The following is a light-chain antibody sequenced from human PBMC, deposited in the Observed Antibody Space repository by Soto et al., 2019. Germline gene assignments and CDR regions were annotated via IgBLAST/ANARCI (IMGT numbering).Light chain of an antibody. CDR2: DVS. J-gene: IGLJ2*01. CDR3: CSYTSSSTVV. Sequence: QSALAQPASVSGSPGQSITISCTGTSSDVGGYNYVSWYQQYPGKAPKLMVYDVSNRPSGVSDRFSGSKSGNTASLTISGLQAEDEADYYCCSYTSSSTVVFGGGTKLTVL. CDR1: SSDVGGYNY. V-gene: IGLV2-14*01.